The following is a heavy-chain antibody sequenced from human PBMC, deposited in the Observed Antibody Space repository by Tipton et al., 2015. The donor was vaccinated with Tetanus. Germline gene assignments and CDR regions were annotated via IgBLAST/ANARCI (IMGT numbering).Heavy chain of an antibody. CDR2: ISAYNGNT. Sequence: QLVQSGAEAKKPGASVKVSCKASGYTFTSYGISWVRQAPGQGLEWMGWISAYNGNTNYAQKLQGRVTMTTDTSTSTAYMELRSLRSDDTAVYYCARDVGRDYYDSSGYYMDVWGKGTTVTVSS. CDR3: ARDVGRDYYDSSGYYMDV. D-gene: IGHD3-22*01. CDR1: GYTFTSYG. J-gene: IGHJ6*03. V-gene: IGHV1-18*01.